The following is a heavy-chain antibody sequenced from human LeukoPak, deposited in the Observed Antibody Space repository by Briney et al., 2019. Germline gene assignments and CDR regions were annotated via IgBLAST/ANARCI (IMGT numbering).Heavy chain of an antibody. CDR3: AKGMWVVRGVIGDAFDI. J-gene: IGHJ3*02. D-gene: IGHD3-10*01. CDR1: GFSFSRSG. Sequence: GRSLRLSCTASGFSFSRSGMNWVRQAPGKGLEWVAVMSFDGSNKFYTDSVKGRFTISRDNSKNTLYLQMNSLRVEDTAVYYCAKGMWVVRGVIGDAFDIWGQGTMVTVSS. V-gene: IGHV3-30*18. CDR2: MSFDGSNK.